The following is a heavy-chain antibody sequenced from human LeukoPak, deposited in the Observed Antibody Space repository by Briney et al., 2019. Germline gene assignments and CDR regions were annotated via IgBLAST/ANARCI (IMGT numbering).Heavy chain of an antibody. V-gene: IGHV4-59*01. CDR3: ARDPQGEWLPNPY. J-gene: IGHJ4*02. Sequence: KSSETLSLTCSVSGGSISTYYWSWIRQPPGKGLEWIGYIYYSGSTNYNPSLKSRVTISVDTSKNQFSLKLSSVTAADTAVYYCARDPQGEWLPNPYWGQGTLVTVSS. CDR1: GGSISTYY. CDR2: IYYSGST. D-gene: IGHD3-3*01.